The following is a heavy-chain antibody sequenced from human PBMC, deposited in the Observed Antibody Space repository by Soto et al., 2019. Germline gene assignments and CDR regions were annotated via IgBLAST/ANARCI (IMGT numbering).Heavy chain of an antibody. V-gene: IGHV6-1*01. CDR2: TYYRSKWYN. J-gene: IGHJ6*02. Sequence: SQTLSLTCAISGDSVSSNSAAWNWIRQSPSRGLEWLGRTYYRSKWYNDYAVSVKSRITINPDTSKNQFSLQLNSVTPEGTAVYYCARDLTSLSIAVAGVPYYYYYGMDVWGQGTTVTVSS. CDR3: ARDLTSLSIAVAGVPYYYYYGMDV. D-gene: IGHD6-19*01. CDR1: GDSVSSNSAA.